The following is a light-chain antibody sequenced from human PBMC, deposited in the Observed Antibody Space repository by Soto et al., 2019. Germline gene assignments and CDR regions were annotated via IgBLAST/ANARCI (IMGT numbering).Light chain of an antibody. CDR1: QSINSKS. Sequence: EIVLTQSPCTLSLSPGEGATVSFRVSQSINSKSLVWYHRKFGQAPRLLISNTSSRATGIPDRFSGSGSGTDFTLSISRLETEDFAVYYCQHYGGSFIFGPGTKVDGK. CDR2: NTS. CDR3: QHYGGSFI. V-gene: IGKV3-20*01. J-gene: IGKJ3*01.